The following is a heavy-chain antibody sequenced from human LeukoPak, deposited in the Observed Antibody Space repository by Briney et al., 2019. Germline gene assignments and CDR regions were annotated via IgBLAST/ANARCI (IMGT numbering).Heavy chain of an antibody. Sequence: PSETLSLTCAVSGYSIISGYYWGWIRQPPGKGLEWIGSIYHSGSTYYNPSLKSRVTISVGTSKNQFSLKLSSVTPADTAVYYCARERNYDFWSGSQGPMDVWGKGTTVTVSS. V-gene: IGHV4-38-2*02. CDR1: GYSIISGYY. CDR2: IYHSGST. D-gene: IGHD3-3*01. CDR3: ARERNYDFWSGSQGPMDV. J-gene: IGHJ6*04.